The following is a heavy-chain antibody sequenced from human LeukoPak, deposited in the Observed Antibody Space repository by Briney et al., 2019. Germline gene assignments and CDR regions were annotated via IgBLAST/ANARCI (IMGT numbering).Heavy chain of an antibody. CDR3: ARQPTTLYYGMDV. V-gene: IGHV5-51*01. Sequence: GESLKISCEGSGFSFSNYWIAWVRQMPGKGLECMGIIYPGDSDTRYSPSFQGQVTISADKSTNTAYLQWGSLKASDTAMYYSARQPTTLYYGMDVWGQGTTVTVSS. J-gene: IGHJ6*02. D-gene: IGHD1-14*01. CDR1: GFSFSNYW. CDR2: IYPGDSDT.